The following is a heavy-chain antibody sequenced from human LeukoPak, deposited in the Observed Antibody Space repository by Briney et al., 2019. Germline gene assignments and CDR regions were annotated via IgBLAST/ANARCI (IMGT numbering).Heavy chain of an antibody. J-gene: IGHJ4*02. V-gene: IGHV3-23*01. CDR3: AKAGTPYCSGGSCLNTHDY. CDR1: GFTFSTYA. D-gene: IGHD2-15*01. CDR2: ISGSGDGT. Sequence: PGGSLRLSCAASGFTFSTYAMSWVRQAPGKGLEWVSTISGSGDGTYYADSVKGRFTISRDNSKNTLYLQMNSLRAEDTAVYYCAKAGTPYCSGGSCLNTHDYWGQGTLVTVSS.